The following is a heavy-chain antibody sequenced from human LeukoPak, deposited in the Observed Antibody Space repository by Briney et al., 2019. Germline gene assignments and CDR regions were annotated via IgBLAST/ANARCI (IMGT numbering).Heavy chain of an antibody. V-gene: IGHV4-34*01. D-gene: IGHD3-3*01. Sequence: PSETLSLTCAVYGGSFSGYYWSWIRQPPGKGLEWIGEINHSGSTNYNPSLKSRVTISVDTSKNQFSLKLSPVTAADTAVYYCARGLWFGVVISGYYFDYWGQGTLVTVSS. J-gene: IGHJ4*02. CDR1: GGSFSGYY. CDR2: INHSGST. CDR3: ARGLWFGVVISGYYFDY.